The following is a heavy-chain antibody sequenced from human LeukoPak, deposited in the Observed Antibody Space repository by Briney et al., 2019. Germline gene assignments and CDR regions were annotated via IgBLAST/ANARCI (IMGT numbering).Heavy chain of an antibody. CDR3: ARDTTFYYMDV. V-gene: IGHV1-18*01. J-gene: IGHJ6*03. Sequence: EASVKVSCKASGYTFTSYGISWVRQAPGQGLEWMGWISAYNGNTNHAQKLQGRVTMTTDTSTSTACMELRSLRSDDTAVYYCARDTTFYYMDVWGKGTTVTVSS. CDR2: ISAYNGNT. D-gene: IGHD1-1*01. CDR1: GYTFTSYG.